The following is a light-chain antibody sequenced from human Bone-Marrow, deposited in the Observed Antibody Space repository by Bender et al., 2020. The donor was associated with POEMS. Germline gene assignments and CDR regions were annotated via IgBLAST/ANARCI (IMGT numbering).Light chain of an antibody. CDR1: SSNIGAGYD. V-gene: IGLV1-40*01. Sequence: QSVLTQPPSVSGAPGQRVTISCTGSSSNIGAGYDVHWYQQLPGTAPKLLIYGNSNRPSGVPDRFSGSKSGTSASLAITGLQAEDEATYYCCSYAGTRVFGGGTKLTVL. J-gene: IGLJ3*02. CDR3: CSYAGTRV. CDR2: GNS.